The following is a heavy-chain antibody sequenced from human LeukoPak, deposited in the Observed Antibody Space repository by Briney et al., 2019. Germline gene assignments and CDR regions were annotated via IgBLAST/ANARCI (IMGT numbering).Heavy chain of an antibody. CDR2: VHPSEGT. V-gene: IGHV4-4*02. Sequence: SETLSLTCAVSGGSVSHSNWWTWVSQSPGKGLEWIREVHPSEGTNYNPSLKSRVTISLDKSKNQFSLELNSVTAADTAIYYCATYYDRSGYKPDYWGQGTLVTVSS. D-gene: IGHD3-22*01. CDR3: ATYYDRSGYKPDY. CDR1: GGSVSHSNW. J-gene: IGHJ4*02.